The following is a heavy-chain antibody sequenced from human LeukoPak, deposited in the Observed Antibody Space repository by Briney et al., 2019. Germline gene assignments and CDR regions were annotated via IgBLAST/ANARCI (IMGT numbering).Heavy chain of an antibody. CDR2: ISYDGSNK. J-gene: IGHJ3*02. CDR1: GFTFSSYA. CDR3: ARGRGGRNGAFDI. Sequence: GGSLRLSCAASGFTFSSYAMHWVRQAPGKGLEWVAVISYDGSNKYYADSVKGRFTISRDNSKNTLYLQMNSLRAEDTAVYYCARGRGGRNGAFDIWGQGTMVTVSS. D-gene: IGHD4-23*01. V-gene: IGHV3-30-3*01.